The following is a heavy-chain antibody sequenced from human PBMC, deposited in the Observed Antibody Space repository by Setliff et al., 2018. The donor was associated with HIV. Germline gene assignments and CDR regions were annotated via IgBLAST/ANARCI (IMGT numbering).Heavy chain of an antibody. J-gene: IGHJ4*02. Sequence: KTSETLSLTCTVYGGSFSGYYWTWIRQPPGKGLEFIGEMNHRGVIKYLSSLKSRVTMAVDTSKKQFSLKLKSVTAADTAVYYCFLFYDDRSGFYWDWGQGTPVT. CDR1: GGSFSGYY. D-gene: IGHD3-22*01. CDR3: FLFYDDRSGFYWD. V-gene: IGHV4-34*01. CDR2: MNHRGVI.